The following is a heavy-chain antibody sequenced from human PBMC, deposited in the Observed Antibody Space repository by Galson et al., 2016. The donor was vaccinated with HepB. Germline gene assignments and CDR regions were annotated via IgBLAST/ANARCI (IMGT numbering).Heavy chain of an antibody. V-gene: IGHV3-23*01. CDR2: ISDSGCRT. Sequence: SLRLSCAASGFSFSGYDMGWVRQAPGKGLEWVSTISDSGCRTYYADSVKGRFTISRDNSKNTLYLQMNSLRVEDTAVYYCARGDLLRSFDLWGRGTLVTVSS. J-gene: IGHJ2*01. CDR1: GFSFSGYD. D-gene: IGHD2-15*01. CDR3: ARGDLLRSFDL.